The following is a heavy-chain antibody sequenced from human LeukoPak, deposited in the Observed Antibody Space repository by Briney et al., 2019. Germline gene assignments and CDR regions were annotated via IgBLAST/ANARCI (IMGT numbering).Heavy chain of an antibody. CDR3: ARAPGVRYYYYMDV. D-gene: IGHD2-8*01. CDR1: GFTFDDYG. Sequence: GALRLSCAASGFTFDDYGMSWVRQAPGKGLEWVSGINWNGGNTGYADSVKGRFTISRDNVKNSLYLQMNSLRAEDTALYYCARAPGVRYYYYMDVWGKGTTVTVSS. J-gene: IGHJ6*03. V-gene: IGHV3-20*04. CDR2: INWNGGNT.